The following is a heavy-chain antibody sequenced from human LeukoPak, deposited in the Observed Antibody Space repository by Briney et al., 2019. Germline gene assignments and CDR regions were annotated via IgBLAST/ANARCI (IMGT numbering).Heavy chain of an antibody. CDR3: ARERGSGSYYPDY. CDR1: GFTVSRND. CDR2: IYSGGST. J-gene: IGHJ4*02. D-gene: IGHD1-26*01. Sequence: GGSLRLSCAASGFTVSRNDMSWVRQAPGKGLEWVSVIYSGGSTYYADSVKGRFTISRDNSKNTLYLQMNSLRAEDTAVYYCARERGSGSYYPDYWGQGTLVTVSS. V-gene: IGHV3-53*01.